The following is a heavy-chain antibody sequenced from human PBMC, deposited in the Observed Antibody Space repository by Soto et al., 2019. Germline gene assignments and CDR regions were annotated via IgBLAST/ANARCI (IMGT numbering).Heavy chain of an antibody. CDR1: GFTFSSYA. D-gene: IGHD1-26*01. CDR3: ARDLGIVGNY. V-gene: IGHV3-30-3*01. J-gene: IGHJ4*02. CDR2: ISYDGSNK. Sequence: GGSLRLSCAASGFTFSSYAMHWVRQAPGKGLEWVAVISYDGSNKYYADSVKGRFTISRDNSKNTPYLQMNSLRAEDTAVYYCARDLGIVGNYWGQGTLVTVSS.